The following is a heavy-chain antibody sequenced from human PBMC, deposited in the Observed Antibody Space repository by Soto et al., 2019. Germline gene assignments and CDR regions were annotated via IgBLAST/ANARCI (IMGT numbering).Heavy chain of an antibody. CDR3: TRLEYDVDV. CDR1: GFLLSVSA. Sequence: GGSLRLSCEASGFLLSVSAVHWVRQASGKGLEWVGRIRNKANNYATAYAASVKGRFTVSRDDSKNTAYLQMNSLKTEDSAVYYCTRLEYDVDVWGQGTTVTVSS. J-gene: IGHJ6*02. CDR2: IRNKANNYAT. V-gene: IGHV3-73*01.